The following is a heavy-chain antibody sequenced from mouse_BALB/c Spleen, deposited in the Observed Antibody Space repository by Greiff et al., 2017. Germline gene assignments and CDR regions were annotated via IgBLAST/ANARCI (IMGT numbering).Heavy chain of an antibody. CDR1: GFSLTSYG. J-gene: IGHJ2*01. V-gene: IGHV2-9*02. CDR2: IWAGGGT. D-gene: IGHD1-2*01. Sequence: VNVVESGPGLVAPSQSLSITCTVSGFSLTSYGVHWVRQSPGKGLEWLGVIWAGGGTSYNSALMSRLSISKDNSKSQVFLQMNSLQTDDTAMYYCARGYGVDYWGQGTTLTVSS. CDR3: ARGYGVDY.